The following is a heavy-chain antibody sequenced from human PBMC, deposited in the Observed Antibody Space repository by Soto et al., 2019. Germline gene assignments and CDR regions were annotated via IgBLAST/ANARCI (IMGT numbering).Heavy chain of an antibody. CDR1: GFTFSSYG. CDR3: AKEWVYDSSGWSFDY. CDR2: ISNDGSNK. D-gene: IGHD3-22*01. Sequence: QVQLVESGGGVVQPGRSLRLSCAASGFTFSSYGMHWVRQAPGKGLEWVAVISNDGSNKYYADSVKGRFTISRDKSKNTLYLKMNSLRAEDTAVYYCAKEWVYDSSGWSFDYWGQGTLVTVSS. V-gene: IGHV3-30*18. J-gene: IGHJ4*02.